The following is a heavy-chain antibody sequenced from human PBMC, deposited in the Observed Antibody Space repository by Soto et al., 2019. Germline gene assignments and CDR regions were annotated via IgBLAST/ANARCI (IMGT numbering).Heavy chain of an antibody. CDR1: GFTFSSYA. Sequence: GGSLRLSCAASGFTFSSYAMKWVRQAPGKGLEWVGFIRSKAYGGTTEYAASVKGRFTISRDDSKSIAYLQMNSLRAEDTAVYYRARVEYDFWSGSNNWFDPWGQGTLVTVSS. V-gene: IGHV3-49*04. CDR3: ARVEYDFWSGSNNWFDP. J-gene: IGHJ5*02. CDR2: IRSKAYGGTT. D-gene: IGHD3-3*01.